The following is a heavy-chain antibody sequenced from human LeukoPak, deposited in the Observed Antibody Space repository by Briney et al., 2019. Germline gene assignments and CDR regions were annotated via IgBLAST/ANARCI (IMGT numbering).Heavy chain of an antibody. D-gene: IGHD3-3*01. CDR3: AKEGRWDYDFWSGYYGNYFDY. Sequence: QPGGSLRLSCAASGFTFSSYGMHWVRQAPGKGLEWVAFIRYDGSNKYYADSVKGRFTISRDNSKNTLYLQMNSLRAEDTAVYYCAKEGRWDYDFWSGYYGNYFDYWCQGTLVTVSS. CDR2: IRYDGSNK. V-gene: IGHV3-30*02. J-gene: IGHJ4*02. CDR1: GFTFSSYG.